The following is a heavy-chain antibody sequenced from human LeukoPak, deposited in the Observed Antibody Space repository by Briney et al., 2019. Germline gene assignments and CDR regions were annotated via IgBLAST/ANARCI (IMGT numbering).Heavy chain of an antibody. CDR3: AKEDTTGMTPVLDY. D-gene: IGHD1-1*01. J-gene: IGHJ4*02. Sequence: AGGSLRLSCAVSGITFSSHAISWVRQAPGKGLEWVSAISGSGATTYYADSVKGRFTISRDNSKNTLSLQMHSLRAEDTAVYYCAKEDTTGMTPVLDYWGQGTLVTVSS. CDR1: GITFSSHA. V-gene: IGHV3-23*01. CDR2: ISGSGATT.